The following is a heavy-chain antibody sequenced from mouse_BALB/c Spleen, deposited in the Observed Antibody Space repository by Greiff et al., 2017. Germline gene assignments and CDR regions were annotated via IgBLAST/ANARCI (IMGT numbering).Heavy chain of an antibody. D-gene: IGHD1-2*01. CDR3: ANYYGYYFDY. CDR2: INPSSGYT. J-gene: IGHJ2*01. V-gene: IGHV1-4*02. CDR1: GYTFTSYT. Sequence: QVQLQQSAAELARPGASVKMSCKASGYTFTSYTMHWVKQRPGQGLEWIGYINPSSGYTEYNQKFKDKTTLTADKSSSTAYMQLSSLTSEDSAVYYCANYYGYYFDYGGQGTTRTVSS.